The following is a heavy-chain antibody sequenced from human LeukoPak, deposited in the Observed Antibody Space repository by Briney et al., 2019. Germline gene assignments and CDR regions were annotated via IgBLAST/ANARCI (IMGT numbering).Heavy chain of an antibody. J-gene: IGHJ6*03. CDR1: GFTFSSYW. V-gene: IGHV3-74*01. Sequence: GGSLRLSCAASGFTFSSYWMHWVRQAPWKGLVWVSRIKSDGSNYYADSVKGRFTISRDNAKNTLYLEMNSLRAEDTAMYYCARGAYGYYYMDVWGKGTTVTVSS. CDR3: ARGAYGYYYMDV. D-gene: IGHD4-17*01. CDR2: IKSDGSN.